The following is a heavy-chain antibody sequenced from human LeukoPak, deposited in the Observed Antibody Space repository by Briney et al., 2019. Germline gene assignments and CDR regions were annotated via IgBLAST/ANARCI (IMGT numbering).Heavy chain of an antibody. Sequence: PSETLSLTCTVSGGSISSYYWSWIRQPPGKGLEWIGYIYYSGSTNYNPSLKSRVTISVDTSKNQFSLKLSSVTAADTAVYYCARGPPDCSSTSCYAPGHYGMDVWGQGTTVTVSS. J-gene: IGHJ6*02. CDR3: ARGPPDCSSTSCYAPGHYGMDV. CDR2: IYYSGST. CDR1: GGSISSYY. D-gene: IGHD2-2*01. V-gene: IGHV4-59*01.